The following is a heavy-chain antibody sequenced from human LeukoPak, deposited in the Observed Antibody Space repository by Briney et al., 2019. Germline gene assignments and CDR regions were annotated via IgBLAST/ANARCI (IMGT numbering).Heavy chain of an antibody. Sequence: SETLSLTCTVSGGSISSYYWSWIRQPPGKGLEWIGYIYTSGSTNHNPSLQSRVTISVDTSKNQFSLKLSSVTAADTAVYYCGSRYRWDSSGGFGAFDYWGQGTLVTVSS. D-gene: IGHD3-22*01. CDR2: IYTSGST. J-gene: IGHJ4*02. CDR3: GSRYRWDSSGGFGAFDY. CDR1: GGSISSYY. V-gene: IGHV4-4*09.